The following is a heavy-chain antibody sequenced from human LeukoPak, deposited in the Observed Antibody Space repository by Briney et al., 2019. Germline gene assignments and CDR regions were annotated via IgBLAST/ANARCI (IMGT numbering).Heavy chain of an antibody. Sequence: GGSLRLSCAASGFDFNDFAMTWVRQAPGKGLEWVSSMSGSGDTTEYAASVKGRFTISRDNAKNSLYLQMNSLRAEDTAVYYCARDRIAAAGTEVWFDPWGQGTLVTGSS. CDR1: GFDFNDFA. CDR3: ARDRIAAAGTEVWFDP. J-gene: IGHJ5*02. D-gene: IGHD6-13*01. V-gene: IGHV3-23*01. CDR2: MSGSGDTT.